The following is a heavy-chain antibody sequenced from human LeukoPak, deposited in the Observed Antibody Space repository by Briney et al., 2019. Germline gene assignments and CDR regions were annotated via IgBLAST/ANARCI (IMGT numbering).Heavy chain of an antibody. CDR2: INTNTGNP. V-gene: IGHV7-4-1*02. CDR1: GYTFTSYA. Sequence: EASVKVSCKASGYTFTSYAMNWVRQAPGQGLEWMGWINTNTGNPTYAQGFTGRFVFSLDTSVSTAYLQISSLKAEDTAVYYCAREKDSSSWPSNWFDPWGQGTLVTVSS. D-gene: IGHD6-13*01. CDR3: AREKDSSSWPSNWFDP. J-gene: IGHJ5*02.